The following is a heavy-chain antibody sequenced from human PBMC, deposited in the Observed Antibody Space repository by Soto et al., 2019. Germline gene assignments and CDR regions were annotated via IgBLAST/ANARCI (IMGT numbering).Heavy chain of an antibody. CDR1: GGTFSSYA. J-gene: IGHJ4*02. V-gene: IGHV1-69*06. Sequence: SVKVSCKXSGGTFSSYAISWVRQAPGQGLEWMGGIIPIFGTANYAQKFQGRVTITADKSTSTAYMELSSLRSEDTAVYYCASFAVAEPYYFDYWGQGTLVTVSS. CDR2: IIPIFGTA. CDR3: ASFAVAEPYYFDY. D-gene: IGHD6-19*01.